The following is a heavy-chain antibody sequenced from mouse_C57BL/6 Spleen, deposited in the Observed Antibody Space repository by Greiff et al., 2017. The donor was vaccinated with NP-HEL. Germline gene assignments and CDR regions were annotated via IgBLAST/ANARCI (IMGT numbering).Heavy chain of an antibody. V-gene: IGHV1-80*01. CDR1: GYAFSSYW. CDR3: AKITTVNEYYFDY. J-gene: IGHJ2*01. CDR2: IYPGDGDT. D-gene: IGHD1-1*01. Sequence: VQLQQSGAELVKPGASVKISCKASGYAFSSYWMNWVKQRPGKGLEWIGQIYPGDGDTNYNGKFKGKATLTADKSSSTAYMQLSSLTSEDSAVYFCAKITTVNEYYFDYWGQGTTLTVSS.